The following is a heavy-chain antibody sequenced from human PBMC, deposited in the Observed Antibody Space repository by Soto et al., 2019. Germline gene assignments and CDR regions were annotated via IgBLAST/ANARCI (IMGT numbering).Heavy chain of an antibody. D-gene: IGHD4-17*01. Sequence: QVQLVQSGAEVKEPGASVKVSCKASGYTFRSHGINWVRQAPGQGLEWMGWISVYNGNTKYGQKYEGRVTMTADTSTSTAYMEMRSLRSDDTALYYCARGAMDYGDYVGGWFDPWGQGTLVTVSS. CDR1: GYTFRSHG. J-gene: IGHJ5*02. CDR2: ISVYNGNT. CDR3: ARGAMDYGDYVGGWFDP. V-gene: IGHV1-18*01.